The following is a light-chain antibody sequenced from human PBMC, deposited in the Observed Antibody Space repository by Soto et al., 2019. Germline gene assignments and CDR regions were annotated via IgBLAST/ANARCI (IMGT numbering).Light chain of an antibody. V-gene: IGKV3-20*01. CDR2: AAS. CDR1: QSDSSSY. Sequence: EIVLTQSPGTLSLSPGERASLSCRASQSDSSSYLAWYKHNTGKAARLLIYAASSRAPGIRDRFSGSGPGKALTLTISTLEREDFAVYYCQQYRRSLIPVAQRTRFEI. CDR3: QQYRRSLIP. J-gene: IGKJ5*01.